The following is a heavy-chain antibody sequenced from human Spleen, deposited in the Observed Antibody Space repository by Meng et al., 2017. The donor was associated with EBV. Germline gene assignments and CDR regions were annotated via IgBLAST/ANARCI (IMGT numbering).Heavy chain of an antibody. V-gene: IGHV3-21*01. D-gene: IGHD1-26*01. CDR2: VRGSNTYI. J-gene: IGHJ4*02. CDR1: GFTFSSYD. CDR3: ARGASFFDY. Sequence: EVQLMDSGXXLVKPGGSLRLSCAASGFTFSSYDMNWFRQAPGKGLEWVSSVRGSNTYIYYADSVKGRFTTSRDNANNSLYLQMNSLRVEDTAVYYCARGASFFDYWGLGTLVTVSS.